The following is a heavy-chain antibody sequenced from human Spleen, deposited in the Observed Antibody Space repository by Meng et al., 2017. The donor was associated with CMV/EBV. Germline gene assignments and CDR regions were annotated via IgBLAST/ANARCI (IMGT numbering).Heavy chain of an antibody. V-gene: IGHV4-61*01. CDR3: ARGVVYGDFSRGYYFDY. J-gene: IGHJ4*02. CDR1: GYSISSGYY. CDR2: IYYSGST. Sequence: GSLRLSCTVSGYSISSGYYWTWIRQAPGKGLEWIGYIYYSGSTNYNPSLKSRVTISVDTSKKQFSLRLTSMTAADTAVYYCARGVVYGDFSRGYYFDYWGQGALVTVSS. D-gene: IGHD3-3*01.